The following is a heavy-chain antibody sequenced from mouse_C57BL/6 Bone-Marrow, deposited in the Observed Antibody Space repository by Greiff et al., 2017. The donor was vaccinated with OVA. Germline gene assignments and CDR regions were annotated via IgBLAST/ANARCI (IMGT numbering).Heavy chain of an antibody. V-gene: IGHV5-9*01. Sequence: EVMLVESGGGLVKPGGSLKLSCAASGFTFSSYTMSWVRQTPEKRLEWVATISGGGGNTYYPDSVKGRFTISSANAKNTLYLQMSSLRSEDTALYYCARLIHYYGSTYAMDYWGQGTSVTVSS. CDR1: GFTFSSYT. D-gene: IGHD1-1*01. CDR2: ISGGGGNT. J-gene: IGHJ4*01. CDR3: ARLIHYYGSTYAMDY.